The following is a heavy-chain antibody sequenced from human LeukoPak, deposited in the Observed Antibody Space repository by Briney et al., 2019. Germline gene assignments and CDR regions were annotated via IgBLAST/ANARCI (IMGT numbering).Heavy chain of an antibody. V-gene: IGHV1-69*04. CDR2: IIPILGIP. J-gene: IGHJ5*02. CDR3: AVPQFPKIKYYDFWSGSNWFDP. CDR1: GGTFSIYA. D-gene: IGHD3-3*01. Sequence: EASVTVSFKASGGTFSIYAISWVRQPPGQGLEWMGRIIPILGIPTSAPTFQGRVTITAHNSPTTAYMELSSLRSEDTAVYYCAVPQFPKIKYYDFWSGSNWFDPWGQGTLVTVSS.